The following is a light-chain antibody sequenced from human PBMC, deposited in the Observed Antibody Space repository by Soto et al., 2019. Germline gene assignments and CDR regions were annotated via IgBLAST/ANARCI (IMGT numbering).Light chain of an antibody. Sequence: IVWTQSPDKLSLSPGERATLSCRASQSVSSYLAWYQQKPGQAPRLLIYDASNRATGIPARFSGSGSGTDFTLTISSLEPEDFAVYYCQQRSNWPITFGQGTRLEI. CDR2: DAS. J-gene: IGKJ5*01. CDR3: QQRSNWPIT. CDR1: QSVSSY. V-gene: IGKV3-11*01.